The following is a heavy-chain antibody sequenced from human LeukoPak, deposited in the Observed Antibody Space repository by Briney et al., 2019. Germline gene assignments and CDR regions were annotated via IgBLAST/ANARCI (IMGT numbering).Heavy chain of an antibody. CDR2: IYFLGHT. CDR1: GVSISDPYYY. V-gene: IGHV4-39*01. D-gene: IGHD2-15*01. J-gene: IGHJ4*02. Sequence: SQTLCLSRTVSGVSISDPYYYSGWIRHPPGKSPEWIGSIYFLGHTYYDPSLQSRVTISVDTFKNQFFLRVASLTAGDTAVYYCARLPRDSSYSPRWGQGSRVTVTS. CDR3: ARLPRDSSYSPR.